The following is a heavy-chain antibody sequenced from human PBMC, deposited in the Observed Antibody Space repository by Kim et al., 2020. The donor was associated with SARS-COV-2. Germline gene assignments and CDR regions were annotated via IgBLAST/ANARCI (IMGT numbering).Heavy chain of an antibody. D-gene: IGHD1-26*01. Sequence: NYNPSLKSRVTISVDTSKNHFSLKLSSVTAADTAVYYCARGVGATTEGFDYWGQGTLVTVSS. J-gene: IGHJ4*02. CDR3: ARGVGATTEGFDY. V-gene: IGHV4-61*03.